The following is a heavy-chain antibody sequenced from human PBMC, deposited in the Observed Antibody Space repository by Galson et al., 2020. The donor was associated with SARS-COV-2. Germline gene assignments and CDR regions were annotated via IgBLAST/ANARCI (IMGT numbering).Heavy chain of an antibody. Sequence: KTGGTLRLSCAASGLPLSNAWMSWVRQAPGKGLKWVGRIKSKTDGGTTDYAAPVNGRFTISRDDSKNTLYLQMNSLKTEDTAVYYCTTGHLRYFEPWGQGTLVTVSS. CDR1: GLPLSNAW. CDR3: TTGHLRYFEP. V-gene: IGHV3-15*01. J-gene: IGHJ5*02. D-gene: IGHD3-9*01. CDR2: IKSKTDGGTT.